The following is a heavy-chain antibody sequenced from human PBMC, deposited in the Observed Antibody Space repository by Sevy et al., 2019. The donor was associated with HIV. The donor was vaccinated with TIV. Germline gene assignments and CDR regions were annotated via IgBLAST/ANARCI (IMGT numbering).Heavy chain of an antibody. CDR3: VRDYGHLRLYGMDV. D-gene: IGHD3-10*01. J-gene: IGHJ6*02. Sequence: GGSLRLSCAASGFTFGDYYMSWVRQAPGQGLEWIAYISRTGSTVYYGDSVKGRFTISRDNAERSLHLQMNSLRVGDTAVYFCVRDYGHLRLYGMDVWGPGTTVTVSS. CDR2: ISRTGSTV. V-gene: IGHV3-11*04. CDR1: GFTFGDYY.